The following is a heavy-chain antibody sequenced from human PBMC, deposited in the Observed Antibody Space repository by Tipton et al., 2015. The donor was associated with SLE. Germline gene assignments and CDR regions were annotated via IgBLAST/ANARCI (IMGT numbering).Heavy chain of an antibody. J-gene: IGHJ4*02. Sequence: TLSLTCTVSGGSISSSSYYWSWIRQPPGKGLEWIGYIYYSGSTYYNPSLKSRVTISVDTSKNQFSLKLSSVTAADTAVYYCARETLVYYYDSSGPLDYWGQGTLVTVSS. V-gene: IGHV4-30-4*01. CDR2: IYYSGST. D-gene: IGHD3-22*01. CDR3: ARETLVYYYDSSGPLDY. CDR1: GGSISSSSYY.